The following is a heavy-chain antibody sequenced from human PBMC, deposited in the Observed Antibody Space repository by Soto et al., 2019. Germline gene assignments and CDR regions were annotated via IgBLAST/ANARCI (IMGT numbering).Heavy chain of an antibody. CDR3: ARARIRSYYGSGSYYNPNFDY. V-gene: IGHV4-34*01. D-gene: IGHD3-10*01. J-gene: IGHJ4*02. CDR1: GGSFSGYY. CDR2: INHSGST. Sequence: SETLSLTCAVYGGSFSGYYWSWIRQPPGKGLEWIGEINHSGSTNYNPSLKSRVTISVDTSKNQFSLKLSSVTAADTAVYYCARARIRSYYGSGSYYNPNFDYWGQGTLVTVS.